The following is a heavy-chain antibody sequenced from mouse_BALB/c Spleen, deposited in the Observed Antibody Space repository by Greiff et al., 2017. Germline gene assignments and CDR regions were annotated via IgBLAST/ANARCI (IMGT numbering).Heavy chain of an antibody. V-gene: IGHV1-77*01. CDR3: ASEKAY. Sequence: QVQLQQSGPGLVKPGASVKMSCTASGYTFTDYVISWVKQRPGQGLEWVGEIYTGSGSTYYNETFKGNATLTADKASNTAYMQLSSLTSEDSAVYFCASEKAYWGQGTLVTVSA. CDR1: GYTFTDYV. J-gene: IGHJ3*01. CDR2: IYTGSGST.